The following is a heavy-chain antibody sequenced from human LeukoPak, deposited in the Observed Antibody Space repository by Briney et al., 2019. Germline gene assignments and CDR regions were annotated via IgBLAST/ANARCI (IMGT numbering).Heavy chain of an antibody. V-gene: IGHV5-51*01. CDR1: GYSFTSYW. J-gene: IGHJ6*03. CDR2: IYPCDSDT. CDR3: ARIASDYYYYYYMDV. D-gene: IGHD2-21*02. Sequence: KVSCKASGYSFTSYWIGWVRQMPGKGLAWMGIIYPCDSDTRYSPSFQGQVTTSAAKSISTACLQWSSLKASDTTMYYCARIASDYYYYYYMDVWGKGTTVTVSS.